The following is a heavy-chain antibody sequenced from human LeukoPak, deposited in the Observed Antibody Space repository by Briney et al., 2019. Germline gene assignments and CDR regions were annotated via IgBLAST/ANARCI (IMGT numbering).Heavy chain of an antibody. CDR2: INHSGST. CDR1: GGSFSGYY. Sequence: SETLSLTCAVYGGSFSGYYWSWIRQPPGKGLEWIGEINHSGSTNYNPSLKSRVTISVDTSKNQFSPKLSSVTAADTAVYYCAGCPLPVEFDYWGQGTLVTVSS. J-gene: IGHJ4*02. V-gene: IGHV4-34*01. CDR3: AGCPLPVEFDY.